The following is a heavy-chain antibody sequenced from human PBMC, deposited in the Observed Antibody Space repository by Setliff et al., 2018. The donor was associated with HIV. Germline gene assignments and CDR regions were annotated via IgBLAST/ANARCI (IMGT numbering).Heavy chain of an antibody. CDR3: ARAWIGSGWVPNRYYYYMDV. J-gene: IGHJ6*03. CDR2: INWNGHVI. V-gene: IGHV3-20*04. Sequence: PGGSLRLSCAVSGFIFDDFGMNWVRQVPGKGLEWVAGINWNGHVIGYADSVKGRFTVSRDNAKNFLYLQMNSLGAEDTALYYCARAWIGSGWVPNRYYYYMDVWGKGTTVTVSS. D-gene: IGHD6-19*01. CDR1: GFIFDDFG.